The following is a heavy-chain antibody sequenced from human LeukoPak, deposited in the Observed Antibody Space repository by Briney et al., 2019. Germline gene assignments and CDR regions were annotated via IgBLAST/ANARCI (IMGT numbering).Heavy chain of an antibody. CDR2: IYYSGST. J-gene: IGHJ4*02. V-gene: IGHV4-59*01. CDR1: GGSISSYY. Sequence: SETLSLTCTVSGGSISSYYWSWIRQPPGKGLEWIGYIYYSGSTNYNPSLKSRVTISVDTSKNQFSLKLSSVTAADTAMYYCARLLRSYYADYWGQGTLVTVSS. D-gene: IGHD3-10*01. CDR3: ARLLRSYYADY.